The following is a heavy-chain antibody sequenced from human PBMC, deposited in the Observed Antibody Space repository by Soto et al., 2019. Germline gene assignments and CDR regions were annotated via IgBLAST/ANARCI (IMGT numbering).Heavy chain of an antibody. CDR3: ARVGSSWYLGMDV. J-gene: IGHJ6*02. CDR1: GVSISNYY. D-gene: IGHD6-13*01. CDR2: IYYTGST. V-gene: IGHV4-59*01. Sequence: SETLSLTCTVSGVSISNYYWSWIRQPPGMGLEWIGYIYYTGSTNYNPSLKSRVTISVDTSKNQFSLKLSSVTAADTAVYYCARVGSSWYLGMDVWGQGTTVTVSS.